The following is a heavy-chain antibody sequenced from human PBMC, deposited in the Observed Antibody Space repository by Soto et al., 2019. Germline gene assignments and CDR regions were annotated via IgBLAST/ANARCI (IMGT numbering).Heavy chain of an antibody. CDR3: ARSMTTVVTLDY. Sequence: AETLSLTCTVSGGSMSSSSYYWGWFRQPPGKGLEWIGSIYYSGSTYYNPSLKSRVTISVDTSKNQFSLKLSSVTAADTAVYYCARSMTTVVTLDYWGQGTLVTVS. CDR1: GGSMSSSSYY. V-gene: IGHV4-39*01. CDR2: IYYSGST. J-gene: IGHJ4*02. D-gene: IGHD4-17*01.